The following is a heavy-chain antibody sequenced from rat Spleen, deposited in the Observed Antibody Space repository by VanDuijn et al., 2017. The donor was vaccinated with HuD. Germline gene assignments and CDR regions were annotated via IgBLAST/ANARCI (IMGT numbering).Heavy chain of an antibody. CDR2: ISYDGTAT. D-gene: IGHD1-6*01. CDR3: ATGPRILRLDWFAY. V-gene: IGHV5-20*01. J-gene: IGHJ3*01. Sequence: EVHLVESGGGLVQPGRSLKLSCAASGLSFSNYDMAWVRQAPTKGLEWVASISYDGTATYYRDSVKGRFTISRDNAKSTLYLQMDSLTSEDTATYYCATGPRILRLDWFAYWGQGTLVIVSS. CDR1: GLSFSNYD.